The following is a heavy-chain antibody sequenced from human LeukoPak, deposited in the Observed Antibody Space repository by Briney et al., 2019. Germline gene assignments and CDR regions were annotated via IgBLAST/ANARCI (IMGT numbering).Heavy chain of an antibody. J-gene: IGHJ6*03. CDR3: AKLGAGGYYSYMDV. V-gene: IGHV3-23*01. CDR1: GFTFGKYA. D-gene: IGHD3-16*01. CDR2: VSTDGTP. Sequence: GGSLRLSCAVSGFTFGKYAMAWVRQAPGKGLESVSSVSTDGTPYYADSVKGRFTISRDNSKNTLHLQMNSLRAEDTAVYYCAKLGAGGYYSYMDVWGKGTTVIVSS.